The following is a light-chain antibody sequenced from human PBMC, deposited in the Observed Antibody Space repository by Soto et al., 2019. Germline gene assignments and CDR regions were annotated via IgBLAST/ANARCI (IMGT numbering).Light chain of an antibody. CDR3: QQLNSYPPT. J-gene: IGKJ2*01. CDR1: QGISSY. Sequence: IPLTQSPSSLSASVGDRVTITCRASQGISSYLAWYQQKPGKAPKFLIYAASTLQRGVPSRFSGSGSGTYFTLTISSLQPEDFATYFCQQLNSYPPTFGQGTELEIK. CDR2: AAS. V-gene: IGKV1-9*01.